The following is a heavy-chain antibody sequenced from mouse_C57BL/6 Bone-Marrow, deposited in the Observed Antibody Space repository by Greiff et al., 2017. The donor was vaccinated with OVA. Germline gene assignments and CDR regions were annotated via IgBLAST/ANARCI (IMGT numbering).Heavy chain of an antibody. CDR3: ARGGYYGSSYVDYAMDY. J-gene: IGHJ4*01. CDR1: GYSFTDYN. D-gene: IGHD1-1*01. V-gene: IGHV1-39*01. CDR2: ITPNYGTT. Sequence: SGPELVKPGASVKISCKASGYSFTDYNMNWVKQSNGKSLEWIGVITPNYGTTSYNQKFKGKATLTVDQSSSTAYMQLNSLTSEDSAVYYCARGGYYGSSYVDYAMDYWGQGTSVTVSS.